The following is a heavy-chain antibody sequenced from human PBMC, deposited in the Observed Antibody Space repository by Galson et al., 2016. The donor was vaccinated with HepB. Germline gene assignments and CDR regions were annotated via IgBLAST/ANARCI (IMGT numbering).Heavy chain of an antibody. CDR3: ARGGDFWSGYYRKDFDY. D-gene: IGHD3-3*01. CDR1: GFTFSRHG. Sequence: SLRLSCAASGFTFSRHGMHWFRQAPGKGLEWVAVIWHDGNNKYYADSVKGRFTISRDTSKKPLYLQMNSLRAEDTAVYFCARGGDFWSGYYRKDFDYWGQGTLVTVSS. V-gene: IGHV3-33*01. CDR2: IWHDGNNK. J-gene: IGHJ4*02.